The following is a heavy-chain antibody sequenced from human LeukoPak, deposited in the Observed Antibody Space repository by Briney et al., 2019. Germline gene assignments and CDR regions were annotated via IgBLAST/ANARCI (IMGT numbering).Heavy chain of an antibody. V-gene: IGHV3-74*01. CDR1: GFTFSTYW. J-gene: IGHJ4*02. CDR2: INTDGSSA. Sequence: GGSVRLSCAASGFTFSTYWMHWVRQAPGKGLVWVSHINTDGSSATYADSVKGRFTISRDNAKNTLYLQMNSLRPEDTAVYYCARDVLRRGQGILVTVSS. D-gene: IGHD5/OR15-5a*01. CDR3: ARDVLR.